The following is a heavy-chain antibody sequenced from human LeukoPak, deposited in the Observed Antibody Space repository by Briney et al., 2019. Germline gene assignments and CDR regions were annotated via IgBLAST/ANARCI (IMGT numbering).Heavy chain of an antibody. CDR2: IGLSSGRT. J-gene: IGHJ4*02. V-gene: IGHV3-48*04. CDR1: GFTFHNYA. D-gene: IGHD1-1*01. CDR3: ARDHNYAFDN. Sequence: GGSLRLSCAASGFTFHNYAMNWVRQAPGKGLEWISYIGLSSGRTMYADSVKGRFTISGDNAKNSLYLQMNSLRVEDTAVYFCARDHNYAFDNWGQGILVTVSS.